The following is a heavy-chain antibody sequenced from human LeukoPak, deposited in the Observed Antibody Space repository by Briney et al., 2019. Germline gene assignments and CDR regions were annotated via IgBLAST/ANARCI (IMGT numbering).Heavy chain of an antibody. CDR2: IYYSGST. V-gene: IGHV4-39*07. CDR3: ARVRRWLQAHDAFDI. D-gene: IGHD5-24*01. CDR1: GGSISSSSYY. Sequence: SETLSLTCTVSGGSISSSSYYWGWIRQPPGKGLEWIGSIYYSGSTYYNPSLKSRVTISVDTSKNQFSLKLSSVTAADTAVYYCARVRRWLQAHDAFDIWGQGTMVTVSS. J-gene: IGHJ3*02.